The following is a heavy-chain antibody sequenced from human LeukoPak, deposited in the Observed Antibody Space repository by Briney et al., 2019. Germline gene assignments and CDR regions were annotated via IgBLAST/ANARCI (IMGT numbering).Heavy chain of an antibody. J-gene: IGHJ4*02. D-gene: IGHD6-13*01. Sequence: GGSLRLSCAASGFTFSTYWMGWVRQAPGKGLEWVANIKQDGSEKYYLDSVKGRFTISRDNAKNSLYLQMNSLRAEDTAVYFCTREAAAGIDYWGQGTLVTVSS. CDR2: IKQDGSEK. CDR1: GFTFSTYW. CDR3: TREAAAGIDY. V-gene: IGHV3-7*01.